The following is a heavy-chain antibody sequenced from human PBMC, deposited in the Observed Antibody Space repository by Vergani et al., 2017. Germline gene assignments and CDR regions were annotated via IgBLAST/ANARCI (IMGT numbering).Heavy chain of an antibody. CDR1: GASFSGYY. V-gene: IGHV4-34*01. D-gene: IGHD2-2*01. CDR2: INHSGST. Sequence: QVQLQQWGAGLLKPSETLSLTCAVYGASFSGYYWSWIRQPPGKGLEWIGEINHSGSTNYNPSLKSRVTISVDTSKNQFSLKLSSVTAADTAVYYCAKLGYCSSTSCGRGYGMDVWGQGTTVTVSS. J-gene: IGHJ6*02. CDR3: AKLGYCSSTSCGRGYGMDV.